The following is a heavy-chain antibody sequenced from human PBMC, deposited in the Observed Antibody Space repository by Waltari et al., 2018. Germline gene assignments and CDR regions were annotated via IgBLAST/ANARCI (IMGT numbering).Heavy chain of an antibody. CDR2: INQDGSKK. CDR1: GFTFSSNW. J-gene: IGHJ4*02. V-gene: IGHV3-7*01. CDR3: AGDKY. Sequence: EVQLVESGGGLVQAGGALRLSCAASGFTFSSNWMTWVRQAPGKGLEEVANINQDGSKKDYVDSVKGRFTISRDNAKNSLYLQMNSLRAEDTAVYYCAGDKYWGQGTLVTVSS.